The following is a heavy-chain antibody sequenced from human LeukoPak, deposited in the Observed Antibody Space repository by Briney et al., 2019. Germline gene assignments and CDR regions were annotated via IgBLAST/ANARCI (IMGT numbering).Heavy chain of an antibody. CDR1: GFTFSSYG. CDR3: AKDLGYCSGGSCYTRGCFDY. CDR2: ISYDGSNK. J-gene: IGHJ4*02. V-gene: IGHV3-30*18. D-gene: IGHD2-15*01. Sequence: PGGSLRLSCAASGFTFSSYGMHWVRQAPGKGLEWVAVISYDGSNKYYADSVKGRFTISRDNSKHTLHLQMNSLRAEDTAVYYCAKDLGYCSGGSCYTRGCFDYWGQGTLVTVSS.